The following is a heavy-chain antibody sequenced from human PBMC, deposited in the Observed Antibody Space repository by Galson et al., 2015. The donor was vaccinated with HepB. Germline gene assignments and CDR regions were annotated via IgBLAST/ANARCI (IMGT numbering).Heavy chain of an antibody. CDR3: ARELELRGAFDI. V-gene: IGHV1-69*04. J-gene: IGHJ3*02. Sequence: SVKVSCKASGGTFSSYTISWVRQAPGQGLEWMGRIIPILGIANYAQKFQGRVTITADKSTSTAYMELSSLRSEDTAVYYCARELELRGAFDIWGQGTMVTVSS. CDR2: IIPILGIA. D-gene: IGHD1-7*01. CDR1: GGTFSSYT.